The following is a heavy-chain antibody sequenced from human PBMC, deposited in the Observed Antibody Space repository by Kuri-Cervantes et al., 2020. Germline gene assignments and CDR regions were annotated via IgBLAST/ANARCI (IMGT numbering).Heavy chain of an antibody. CDR1: GGSISSSSYY. V-gene: IGHV4-39*07. CDR3: ARDSSGYYGSFYFDY. Sequence: SETLSLTCTVSGGSISSSSYYWGWIRQSPGRGLEWIGEINESGDTNYDLSLRSRVTISLDTSQRQFSLRLTSVTAADTARYYCARDSSGYYGSFYFDYWGQGALVTVSS. D-gene: IGHD3-22*01. CDR2: INESGDT. J-gene: IGHJ4*02.